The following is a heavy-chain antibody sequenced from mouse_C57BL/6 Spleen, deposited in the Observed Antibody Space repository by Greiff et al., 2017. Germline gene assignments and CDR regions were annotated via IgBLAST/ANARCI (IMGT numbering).Heavy chain of an antibody. CDR2: IDPENGDT. D-gene: IGHD4-1*01. J-gene: IGHJ3*01. CDR3: TTPNWGFAY. CDR1: GFNIKDDY. V-gene: IGHV14-4*01. Sequence: EVKLMESGAELVRPGASVKLSCTASGFNIKDDYMHWVKQRPEQGLEWIGWIDPENGDTEYASKFQGKATITADTSSNTAYLQLSSLTSEDTAVYYCTTPNWGFAYWGQGTLVTVSA.